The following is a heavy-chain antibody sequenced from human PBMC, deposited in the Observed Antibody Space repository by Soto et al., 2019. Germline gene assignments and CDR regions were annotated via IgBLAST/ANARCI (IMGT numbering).Heavy chain of an antibody. CDR1: GGTVASSHW. V-gene: IGHV4-4*02. J-gene: IGHJ5*02. CDR3: AREIVTAAGNNHFDP. Sequence: SETLSLTCGVSGGTVASSHWWSWVRQSPGGRLEWIRNPSHTAATNFTPSLQSRVTISVDNSSNRCSLRLNSLTAADTAVYFCAREIVTAAGNNHFDPWR. D-gene: IGHD2-21*02. CDR2: PSHTAAT.